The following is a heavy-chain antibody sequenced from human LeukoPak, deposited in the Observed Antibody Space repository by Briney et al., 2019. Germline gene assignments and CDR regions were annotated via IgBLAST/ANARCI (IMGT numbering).Heavy chain of an antibody. D-gene: IGHD5-24*01. CDR3: ARGEYHQDGIGYNRFDN. J-gene: IGHJ4*02. CDR2: FSAASRGI. V-gene: IGHV3-48*01. Sequence: PGGSLRLSCAASGFTLSLYSMLWFRKPQGKGLEWPSPFSAASRGIYYADSVKGRFTISRDNAENSVFLQMTSLRPEDTAVYYCARGEYHQDGIGYNRFDNWGLGTLVTVSS. CDR1: GFTLSLYS.